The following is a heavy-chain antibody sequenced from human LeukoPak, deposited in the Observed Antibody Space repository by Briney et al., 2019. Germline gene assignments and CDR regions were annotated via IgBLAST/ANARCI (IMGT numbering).Heavy chain of an antibody. CDR1: GFTFDDYY. J-gene: IGHJ6*03. CDR2: IYLDALSA. D-gene: IGHD2-2*03. Sequence: PGGSLRLSCAASGFTFDDYYMTWVRQAPGKGLEWVSSIYLDALSAVYADSVKGRFTISRDNAKNSLYLEMNNLRVEDTAVYYCAMGIVVVPAAIRSGYMDVWGKGTTVTVSS. CDR3: AMGIVVVPAAIRSGYMDV. V-gene: IGHV3-20*04.